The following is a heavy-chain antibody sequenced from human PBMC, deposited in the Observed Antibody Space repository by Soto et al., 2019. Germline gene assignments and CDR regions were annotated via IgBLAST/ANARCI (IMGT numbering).Heavy chain of an antibody. J-gene: IGHJ4*02. Sequence: LSLTCTVSGGSFNRGSYSWSWLRQPPGKGLEWIGYVYHTGRTSYNPSLKSRVSISMDTSKNQFSLNLDSVTAADTAVYFCARDFAYFDSWGRGTLVTVSS. D-gene: IGHD3-3*01. V-gene: IGHV4-61*01. CDR1: GGSFNRGSYS. CDR2: VYHTGRT. CDR3: ARDFAYFDS.